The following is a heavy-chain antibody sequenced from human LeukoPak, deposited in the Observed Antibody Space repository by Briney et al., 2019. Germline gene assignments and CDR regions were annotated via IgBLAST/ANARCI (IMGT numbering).Heavy chain of an antibody. CDR1: GFTFNSYA. V-gene: IGHV3-23*01. D-gene: IGHD3-22*01. CDR3: AKGPRHSSGRGWFDP. J-gene: IGHJ5*02. Sequence: GGSLRLSCAASGFTFNSYAMSWVRQAPGKGLEWVSGISGSGDSTYYADSVKGRFTISRDNSKNTLYLQMNSLRAEDTAVYYCAKGPRHSSGRGWFDPWGQGTLVTVSS. CDR2: ISGSGDST.